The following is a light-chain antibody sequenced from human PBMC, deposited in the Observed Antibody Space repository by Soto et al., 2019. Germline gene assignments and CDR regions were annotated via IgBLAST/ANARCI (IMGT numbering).Light chain of an antibody. Sequence: QSALTQPASVSGSHVQSIAISCTGTSSDVGGYNYVSWYQQHPGKAPKLMIYDVSNRPSGVSNRFSGSKSGNTASLTISGLQAEDEADYYCCSYTTSSTYVFGTGTKVTVL. CDR3: CSYTTSSTYV. CDR1: SSDVGGYNY. CDR2: DVS. J-gene: IGLJ1*01. V-gene: IGLV2-14*03.